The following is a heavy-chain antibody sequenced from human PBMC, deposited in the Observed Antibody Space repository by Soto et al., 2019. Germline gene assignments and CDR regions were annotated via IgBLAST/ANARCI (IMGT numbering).Heavy chain of an antibody. D-gene: IGHD5-12*01. CDR2: ISSSGSTI. CDR1: GFTFSSYE. J-gene: IGHJ4*02. Sequence: SLRLSCAASGFTFSSYEMNWVRQAPGKGLEWVSYISSSGSTIYYADSVKGRFTISRDNAKNSLYLQMNSLRAEDTAVYYCARVNLVDIVATIRGDFDYWGQGTLVTVSS. V-gene: IGHV3-48*03. CDR3: ARVNLVDIVATIRGDFDY.